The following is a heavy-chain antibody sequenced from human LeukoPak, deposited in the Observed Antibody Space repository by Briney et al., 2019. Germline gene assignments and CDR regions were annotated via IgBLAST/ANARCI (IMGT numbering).Heavy chain of an antibody. CDR3: AREGRPAVGTDWFDP. D-gene: IGHD6-13*01. V-gene: IGHV3-48*02. CDR1: GFTFSTYS. J-gene: IGHJ5*02. CDR2: ISSSSRTI. Sequence: GGSLRLSCTAYGFTFSTYSMNWVRQDPGKGLEWVSYISSSSRTIYYADSVKGRFTISRDNAKNSLYLQMNSLRDEDTAVYYCAREGRPAVGTDWFDPWGQGTLVTVSS.